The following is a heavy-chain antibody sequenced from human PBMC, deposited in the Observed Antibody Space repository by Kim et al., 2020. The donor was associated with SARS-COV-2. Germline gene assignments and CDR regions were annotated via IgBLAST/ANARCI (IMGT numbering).Heavy chain of an antibody. J-gene: IGHJ6*03. Sequence: GGSLRLSCAASGFTFGDYAMHWVRQAPGKGLEWVSGISWNSGSIGYADSVKGRFTISRDNAKNSLYLQMNSLRAEDTALYYCAKGVTGTTFFPFGKSMDVWGKGTTVTVSS. CDR1: GFTFGDYA. D-gene: IGHD1-7*01. CDR2: ISWNSGSI. CDR3: AKGVTGTTFFPFGKSMDV. V-gene: IGHV3-9*01.